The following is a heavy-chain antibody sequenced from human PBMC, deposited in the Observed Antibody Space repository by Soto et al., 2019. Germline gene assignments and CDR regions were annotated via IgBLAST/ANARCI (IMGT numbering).Heavy chain of an antibody. CDR1: GGSISSYY. V-gene: IGHV4-59*12. Sequence: SDTLSLTCTVSGGSISSYYWTWIRQPPGKGLEWIGYNYNPSLKSRVTISVATSKTQFSLKLSSVTAADTAVYYCARWRYTSDWYEDWFDPWGQGTLVTVSS. J-gene: IGHJ5*02. D-gene: IGHD6-19*01. CDR3: ARWRYTSDWYEDWFDP.